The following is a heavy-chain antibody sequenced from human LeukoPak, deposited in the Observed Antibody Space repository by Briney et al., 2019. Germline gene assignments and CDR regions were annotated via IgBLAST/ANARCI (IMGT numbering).Heavy chain of an antibody. CDR3: AREVVSSPSYFDS. V-gene: IGHV3-30*14. J-gene: IGHJ4*02. CDR2: ISYDGSNK. D-gene: IGHD2-15*01. CDR1: GFTFSSYA. Sequence: GGSLRLSCAASGFTFSSYAMHWVRQAPGKGLEWVAVISYDGSNKYYAESVRGRFTISRDNSKNTLYLLMNSLIPEDTAVYYCAREVVSSPSYFDSWGQGTLVTVSS.